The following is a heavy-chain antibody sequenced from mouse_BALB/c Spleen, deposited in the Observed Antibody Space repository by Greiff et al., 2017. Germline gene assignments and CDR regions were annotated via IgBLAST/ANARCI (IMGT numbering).Heavy chain of an antibody. Sequence: EVQRVESGGDLVKPGGSLKLSCAASGFTFSSYGMSWVRQTPDKRLEWVATISSGGSYTYYPDSVKGRFTISRDNAKNTLYLQMSSLKSEDTAMYYCARQGTTATYAMDYWGQGTSVTVSS. CDR1: GFTFSSYG. CDR3: ARQGTTATYAMDY. V-gene: IGHV5-6*01. D-gene: IGHD1-2*01. CDR2: ISSGGSYT. J-gene: IGHJ4*01.